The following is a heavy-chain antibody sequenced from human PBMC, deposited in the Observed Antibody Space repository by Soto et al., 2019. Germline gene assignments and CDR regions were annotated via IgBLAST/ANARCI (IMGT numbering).Heavy chain of an antibody. CDR3: SGGVGDAF. D-gene: IGHD1-26*01. CDR1: ESTVSRDW. Sequence: VHLVESGGGLVQTGGSLRLSCAIFESTVSRDWMNWVRQAPGKGLEWVAHINQDGSEKYYVDSVKGRFTISRDNAKKALYLQMTSLRPADTAMYYCSGGVGDAFWGQGTLVTVSS. V-gene: IGHV3-7*04. J-gene: IGHJ4*02. CDR2: INQDGSEK.